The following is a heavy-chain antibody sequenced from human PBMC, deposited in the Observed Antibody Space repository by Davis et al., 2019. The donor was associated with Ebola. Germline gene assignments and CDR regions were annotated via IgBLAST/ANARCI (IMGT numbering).Heavy chain of an antibody. CDR2: IYHSGST. CDR3: ASVEVVVVPAAIRWDYGMGV. V-gene: IGHV4-4*02. Sequence: GSLRLSCAASGFTFSSYEMNWVRQAPGKGLEWIGEIYHSGSTNYNPSLKSRVTISVDKSKNQFSLKLSSVTAADTAVYYCASVEVVVVPAAIRWDYGMGVWGQGTTVTVSS. CDR1: GFTFSSYEM. J-gene: IGHJ6*02. D-gene: IGHD2-2*02.